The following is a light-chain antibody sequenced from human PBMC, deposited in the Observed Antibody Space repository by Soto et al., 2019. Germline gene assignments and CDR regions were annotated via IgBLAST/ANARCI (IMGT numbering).Light chain of an antibody. V-gene: IGLV2-8*01. J-gene: IGLJ1*01. CDR3: SSYAGSNNFNV. Sequence: QSVLTQPPSASGSPGQSVTISCTGTSSDVGGYNYVSWYQQHPGKAPKLMIYEVSKRPSGVPDRFSGSKSGNTASLTVSGRQAEDEADYYCSSYAGSNNFNVFGTGTKLTVL. CDR2: EVS. CDR1: SSDVGGYNY.